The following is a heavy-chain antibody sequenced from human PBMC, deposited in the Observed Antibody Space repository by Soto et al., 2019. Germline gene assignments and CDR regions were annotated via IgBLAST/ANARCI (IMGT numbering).Heavy chain of an antibody. D-gene: IGHD3-16*01. CDR3: AWGGTIRGDDY. V-gene: IGHV1-8*01. CDR1: GYTFTSYD. J-gene: IGHJ4*01. Sequence: QVQLVQSGAEVKKPGASVRVSCKASGYTFTSYDINWVRQATGQGLEWMGWMNPNSGNTGYALRFQGRGTMTRNTHIRKGYMKLSSLRSEDTAVYYCAWGGTIRGDDYWGYGTLGTVSS. CDR2: MNPNSGNT.